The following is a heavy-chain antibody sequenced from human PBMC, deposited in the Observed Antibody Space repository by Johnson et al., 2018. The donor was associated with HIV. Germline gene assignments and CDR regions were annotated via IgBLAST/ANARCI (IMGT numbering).Heavy chain of an antibody. CDR3: AKDLRWWLRLHFLYDAFDI. Sequence: QVQLVESGGGVVQPGRSLRLSCAASGLTFSNYGMHWVRQAPGKGLEWVAGISHDGGNKHSADSVKGRFTIPRDNSKNTLYLQMNSLRAEDTAVYYCAKDLRWWLRLHFLYDAFDIWGQGTMVTVSS. J-gene: IGHJ3*02. V-gene: IGHV3-30*18. CDR2: ISHDGGNK. D-gene: IGHD5-12*01. CDR1: GLTFSNYG.